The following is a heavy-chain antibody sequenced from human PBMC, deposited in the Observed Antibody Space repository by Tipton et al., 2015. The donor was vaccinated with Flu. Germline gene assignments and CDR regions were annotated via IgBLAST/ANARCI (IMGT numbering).Heavy chain of an antibody. CDR3: ARGGGGLGALWHDS. CDR2: ISSGANIV. D-gene: IGHD2-15*01. J-gene: IGHJ5*01. V-gene: IGHV3-48*03. CDR1: GFIFDSYE. Sequence: SLRLSCAASGFIFDSYEMNWVRQAPGRGLEWIAYISSGANIVYYADSVRGRFTISRDDAKTSLSLHMNDLRAEDTAFYYCARGGGGLGALWHDSWGQGTLVTVSS.